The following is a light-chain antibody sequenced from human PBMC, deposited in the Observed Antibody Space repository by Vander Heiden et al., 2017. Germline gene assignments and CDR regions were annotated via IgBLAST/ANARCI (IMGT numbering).Light chain of an antibody. V-gene: IGLV3-21*02. CDR3: QVWDNSSDLHVV. Sequence: SYVLTQPPSVSVPLGQTARLSFGGSNIGTKSVHWYQQKPGQAPVLVLYEDSDRPSGIPERFSGSNYGNTATLISSRVEAGDEADYNCQVWDNSSDLHVVCGGGTKLTVL. CDR2: EDS. J-gene: IGLJ2*01. CDR1: NIGTKS.